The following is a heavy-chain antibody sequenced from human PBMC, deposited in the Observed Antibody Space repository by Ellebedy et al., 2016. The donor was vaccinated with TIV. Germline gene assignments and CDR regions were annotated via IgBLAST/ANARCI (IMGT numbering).Heavy chain of an antibody. CDR1: GFTFSSYW. D-gene: IGHD5-18*01. J-gene: IGHJ6*02. CDR2: INSDGSST. V-gene: IGHV3-74*01. Sequence: GGSLRLSCAASGFTFSSYWMHWVRQAPGKGLVWVSRINSDGSSTSYADSVKGRFTISRDNAKNTLYLQMNSLRAEDTAVYYCARVSGDTAMAYYYGMDVWGQGTTVTVSS. CDR3: ARVSGDTAMAYYYGMDV.